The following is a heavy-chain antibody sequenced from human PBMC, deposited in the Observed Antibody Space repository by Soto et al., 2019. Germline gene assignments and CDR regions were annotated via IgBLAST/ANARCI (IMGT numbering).Heavy chain of an antibody. CDR2: INHSGST. CDR1: GGSFSGYY. J-gene: IGHJ6*02. V-gene: IGHV4-34*01. CDR3: ARVWSLYYYYYGMDV. D-gene: IGHD2-8*02. Sequence: ETLSLTCAVYGGSFSGYYWSWIRQPPGKGLEWIGEINHSGSTNYNPSLKSRVTISVDTSKNQFSLKLSSVTAADTAVYYCARVWSLYYYYYGMDVWGQGTTVTVSS.